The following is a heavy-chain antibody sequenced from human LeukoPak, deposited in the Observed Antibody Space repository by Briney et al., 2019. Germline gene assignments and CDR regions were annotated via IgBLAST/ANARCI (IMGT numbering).Heavy chain of an antibody. CDR1: GLTFSSYA. V-gene: IGHV3-23*01. J-gene: IGHJ4*02. CDR2: ISGSGGST. D-gene: IGHD4-17*01. CDR3: AKDFRGYGDYYFDY. Sequence: GGSLRLSCAASGLTFSSYAMSWVRQAPGKGLEWVSAISGSGGSTYYADSVKGRFTISRDNSKNTLYLQMNSLGAEDTAVYYCAKDFRGYGDYYFDYWGQGTLVTVSS.